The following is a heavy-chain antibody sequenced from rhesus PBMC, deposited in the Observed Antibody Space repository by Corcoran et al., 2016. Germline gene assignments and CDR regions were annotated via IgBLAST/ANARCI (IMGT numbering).Heavy chain of an antibody. D-gene: IGHD6S26*01. Sequence: QLQLQESGPGLVKPSETLSLTCAVSGGSISVNSWTWIRQFPGKGLEWIGRVSGRGGNTDYNPSLKSRVTISRDTSKNHFSLNLNSVTAADTATYYCTLSFGSGWSPRWGQGVLVTVSS. J-gene: IGHJ4*01. CDR3: TLSFGSGWSPR. CDR1: GGSISVNS. V-gene: IGHV4-173*01. CDR2: VSGRGGNT.